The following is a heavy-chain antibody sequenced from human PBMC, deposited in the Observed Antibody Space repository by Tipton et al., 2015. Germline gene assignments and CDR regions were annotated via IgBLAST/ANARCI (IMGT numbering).Heavy chain of an antibody. CDR2: IQYSGGT. CDR1: SDSINKYY. D-gene: IGHD4-23*01. CDR3: ARARGRHGGLFDS. Sequence: TLSLTCTVSSDSINKYYWSWIRQPPGKELQWIGYIQYSGGTNYNPSLESRVSMSVDTSKTQFSLEMRSVTATATAVYYCARARGRHGGLFDSWGQGTLVTVSS. J-gene: IGHJ4*02. V-gene: IGHV4-59*01.